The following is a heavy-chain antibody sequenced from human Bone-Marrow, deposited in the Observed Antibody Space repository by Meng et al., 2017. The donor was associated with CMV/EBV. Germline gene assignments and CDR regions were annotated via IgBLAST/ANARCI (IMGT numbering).Heavy chain of an antibody. D-gene: IGHD5-24*01. J-gene: IGHJ4*02. V-gene: IGHV3-23*01. Sequence: GESLKISCAASGFTFSSYAMSWVRQAPGKGLEWVSAISGSGGSTYYADSVKGRFTISRDNSKNTLYLQMNSLRAEDTAVYYCAKRTERWLHLDYWGQGTLVTVSS. CDR1: GFTFSSYA. CDR3: AKRTERWLHLDY. CDR2: ISGSGGST.